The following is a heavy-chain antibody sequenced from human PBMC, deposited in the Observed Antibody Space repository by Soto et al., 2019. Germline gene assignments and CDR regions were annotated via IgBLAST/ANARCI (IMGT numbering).Heavy chain of an antibody. CDR3: AKEGGLSGSYYISSAYYFDC. V-gene: IGHV3-30*18. CDR2: ISYDGSNT. CDR1: GFTFSSYG. J-gene: IGHJ4*01. D-gene: IGHD1-26*01. Sequence: QVQLVESGGGVVQPGRSLRLSCVASGFTFSSYGMHWVRQAPGKGLEWVAIISYDGSNTYYADSVKGRFTISRDNSKNTLYLQMNSLRAEDTSVYYCAKEGGLSGSYYISSAYYFDCWGHGPLVTVSS.